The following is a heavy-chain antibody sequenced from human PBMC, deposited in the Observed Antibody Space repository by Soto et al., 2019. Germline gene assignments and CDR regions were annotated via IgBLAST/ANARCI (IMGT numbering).Heavy chain of an antibody. CDR3: ARPYSNSWSPYFDH. V-gene: IGHV1-3*04. CDR1: GYSFTNYF. J-gene: IGHJ4*02. CDR2: INTGNGDT. D-gene: IGHD6-19*01. Sequence: ASVKVSCKTSGYSFTNYFLHWLRQAPGQGLEWMGWINTGNGDTKYSQQFQCRVTIVRDTSASTSYMLLNSLRSEDTAIYYCARPYSNSWSPYFDHWGQGSLVTVTS.